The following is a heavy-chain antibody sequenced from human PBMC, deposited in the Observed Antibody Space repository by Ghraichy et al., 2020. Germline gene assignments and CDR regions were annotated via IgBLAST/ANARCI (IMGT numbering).Heavy chain of an antibody. D-gene: IGHD2-21*01. CDR3: ARDRDVQERLLHPAGN. CDR2: INSNSTTI. CDR1: GFPFSSYS. V-gene: IGHV3-48*02. J-gene: IGHJ4*02. Sequence: GGSLRLSCAASGFPFSSYSMNWVRQAPGKGLEWISYINSNSTTIYYGDSVKGRFTISRDNAKNSVYLQMNSLRDEDTALYYCARDRDVQERLLHPAGNWGQGTLGSLSS.